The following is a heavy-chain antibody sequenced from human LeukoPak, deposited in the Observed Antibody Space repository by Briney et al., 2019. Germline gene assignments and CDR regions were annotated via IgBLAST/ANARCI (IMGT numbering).Heavy chain of an antibody. V-gene: IGHV3-48*01. Sequence: GGSLRLSCAASGFTFSTHSMIWVRPAPGKGLEWVAYISSNSRTIFYADSVKGRFTISRDNVKNSLYVQMNSLRVEDTAVYYCARDGIMDVWGKGTTVTGSS. CDR3: ARDGIMDV. CDR2: ISSNSRTI. D-gene: IGHD1-14*01. J-gene: IGHJ6*03. CDR1: GFTFSTHS.